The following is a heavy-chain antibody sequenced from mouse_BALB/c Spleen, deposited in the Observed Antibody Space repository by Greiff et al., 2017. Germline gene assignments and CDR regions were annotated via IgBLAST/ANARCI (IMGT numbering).Heavy chain of an antibody. J-gene: IGHJ4*01. V-gene: IGHV1-7*01. Sequence: QVQLQQSGAELAKPGASVKMSCKASGYTFTSYWMHWVKQRPGQGLEWIGYINPSTGYTNYNQKFKDKATLTADKSSSTAYMQLSSLTSEDSAVYYCAREGRDYDDAMDYWGQGTSVTVSS. CDR3: AREGRDYDDAMDY. D-gene: IGHD2-4*01. CDR2: INPSTGYT. CDR1: GYTFTSYW.